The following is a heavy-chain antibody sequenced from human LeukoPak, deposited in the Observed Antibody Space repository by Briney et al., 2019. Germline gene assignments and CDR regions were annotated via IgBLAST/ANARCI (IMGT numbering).Heavy chain of an antibody. J-gene: IGHJ5*02. V-gene: IGHV1-2*02. CDR1: GYTFAGYY. Sequence: GSVKVSCKASGYTFAGYYMHWVRQAPGQGLEWMGWINPNSGGTNYAQKFQGRVTMTRDTSISTAYMELSRLRSDDTAVYYCARRKIVVVPAAIPEDWFDPWGQGTMVTVSS. D-gene: IGHD2-2*02. CDR3: ARRKIVVVPAAIPEDWFDP. CDR2: INPNSGGT.